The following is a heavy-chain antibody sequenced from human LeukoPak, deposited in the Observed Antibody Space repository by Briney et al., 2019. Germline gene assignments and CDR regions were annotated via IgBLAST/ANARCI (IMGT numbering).Heavy chain of an antibody. D-gene: IGHD3-9*01. V-gene: IGHV3-30*02. J-gene: IGHJ3*02. CDR1: GFTFSNHG. Sequence: GGSLRLSCAASGFTFSNHGMHWVRQAPGKGLEWVAFIRNVGNNKYHADSVKGRFTISRDNSKSTQYLQMNSLRAEDTAVYYCARGAEEYYDILSGYPYAPIVAFDIWGQGTTVTVSS. CDR2: IRNVGNNK. CDR3: ARGAEEYYDILSGYPYAPIVAFDI.